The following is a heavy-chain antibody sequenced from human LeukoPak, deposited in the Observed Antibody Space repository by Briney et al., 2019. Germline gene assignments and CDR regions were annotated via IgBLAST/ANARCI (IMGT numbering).Heavy chain of an antibody. CDR3: ARGSMIVDHDVFDV. Sequence: QSGGSLRLSCAASGFTFSSYAMSWVRQAPGKGLEWVSTISDSGGSTYYADSVKGRFTISRDNAKNSLYLQMNSLRAEDTAVYYCARGSMIVDHDVFDVWGQGTMVTVSS. D-gene: IGHD3-22*01. CDR2: ISDSGGST. J-gene: IGHJ3*01. CDR1: GFTFSSYA. V-gene: IGHV3-23*01.